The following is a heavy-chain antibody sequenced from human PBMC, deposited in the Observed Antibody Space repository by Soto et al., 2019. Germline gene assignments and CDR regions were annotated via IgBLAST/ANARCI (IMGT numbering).Heavy chain of an antibody. CDR3: ARDSGWISGTSGFYY. V-gene: IGHV1-18*01. Sequence: GASVKVSCKASAYTFTNYGVSWVRQAPGQGLEWMGWISGNNGHTNYAQKFQGRVTMTTDTSTNTVYMELRSLSSDDTAVYYCARDSGWISGTSGFYYWGQGTPVTVS. CDR1: AYTFTNYG. CDR2: ISGNNGHT. J-gene: IGHJ4*02. D-gene: IGHD1-1*01.